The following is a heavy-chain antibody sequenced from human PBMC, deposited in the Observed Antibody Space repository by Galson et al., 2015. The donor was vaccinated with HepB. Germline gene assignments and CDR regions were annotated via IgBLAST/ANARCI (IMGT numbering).Heavy chain of an antibody. CDR3: ARDHDFYSSSWYRKDGIDP. CDR2: ISSSGSTI. CDR1: GFTFSDYY. Sequence: SLRLSCAASGFTFSDYYMSWIRQAPGKGLEWVSYISSSGSTIYYADSVKGRFTISRDNAKNSLYLQMNSLRAEDTAVYYCARDHDFYSSSWYRKDGIDPWGQGTLVTVSS. V-gene: IGHV3-11*01. D-gene: IGHD6-13*01. J-gene: IGHJ5*02.